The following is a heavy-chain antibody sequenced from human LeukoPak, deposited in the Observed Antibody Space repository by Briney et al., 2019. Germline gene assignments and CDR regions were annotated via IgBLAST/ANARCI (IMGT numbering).Heavy chain of an antibody. CDR1: GFTFSSYS. V-gene: IGHV3-30*18. J-gene: IGHJ4*02. CDR3: AKDLSYGSYSFDS. CDR2: ITFDGNNK. Sequence: AGGSLRLSCAASGFTFSSYSMNWVRQAPGKGLEWVAIITFDGNNKYYADSVKGRFTFSRDNSKNTLYLQMNSLRTEDTAVYYCAKDLSYGSYSFDSWGQGALVTVSS. D-gene: IGHD3-10*01.